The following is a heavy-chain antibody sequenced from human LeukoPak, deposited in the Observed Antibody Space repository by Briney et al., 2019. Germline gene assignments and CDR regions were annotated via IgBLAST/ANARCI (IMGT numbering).Heavy chain of an antibody. CDR1: GFSFSGYG. CDR2: IRYDGSNE. V-gene: IGHV3-30*02. Sequence: GRSLRLSCAASGFSFSGYGMHWVRQAPGKGLEWVAFIRYDGSNEYYADSVKGRFTISRDKSKNTLSLQMNGLRVEDTAVYFCAKVMPPGRIRFYSYYMDVWGKGTTVTVS. J-gene: IGHJ6*03. CDR3: AKVMPPGRIRFYSYYMDV. D-gene: IGHD2-15*01.